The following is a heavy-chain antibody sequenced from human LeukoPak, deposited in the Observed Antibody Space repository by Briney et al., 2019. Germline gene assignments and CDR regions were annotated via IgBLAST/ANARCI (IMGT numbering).Heavy chain of an antibody. CDR3: ARDPRPLQDSTQNWFDP. D-gene: IGHD2-15*01. J-gene: IGHJ5*02. CDR1: GFTFTSYF. CDR2: IKQDGSEK. Sequence: GGSLRLSCVASGFTFTSYFMSWVCQAPGKGLEWVANIKQDGSEKYYVDSVKGRFTISRDNAKNSLYLQMNSLRAEDTALYHCARDPRPLQDSTQNWFDPWGQGTLVTVSS. V-gene: IGHV3-7*03.